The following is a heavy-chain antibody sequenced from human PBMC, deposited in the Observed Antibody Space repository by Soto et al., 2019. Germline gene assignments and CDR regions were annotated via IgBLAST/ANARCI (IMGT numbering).Heavy chain of an antibody. V-gene: IGHV3-33*01. CDR1: GFTFSSYG. J-gene: IGHJ4*02. CDR2: IWYDGSNK. Sequence: QVQLVESGGGVVQPGRSLRLSCAASGFTFSSYGMHWVRQAPGKGLEWVAVIWYDGSNKYYADSVKGRFTISRDNXXXXXXXXXXXXXXXXXXXXXXXXXXXXAGDYWGQGTLVTVSS. CDR3: XXXXXXAGDY.